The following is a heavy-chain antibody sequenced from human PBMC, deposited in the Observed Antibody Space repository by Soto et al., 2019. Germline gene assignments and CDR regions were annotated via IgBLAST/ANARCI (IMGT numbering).Heavy chain of an antibody. V-gene: IGHV4-34*01. CDR3: ARGSYYYDNSGYFH. Sequence: SETLSLTCAVHGGSFSGFFWTWTRQTPGKGLEWIGEINHSGRTNQNPSLKSRVTISVDTSKKQFSLNLSSVTAADTAVYYCARGSYYYDNSGYFHWGQGTLVTVSS. CDR1: GGSFSGFF. D-gene: IGHD3-22*01. J-gene: IGHJ4*02. CDR2: INHSGRT.